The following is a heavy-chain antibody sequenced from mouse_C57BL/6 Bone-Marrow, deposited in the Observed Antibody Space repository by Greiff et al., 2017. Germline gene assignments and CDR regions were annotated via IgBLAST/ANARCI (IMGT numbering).Heavy chain of an antibody. CDR3: ARDRLRRGGAMDY. V-gene: IGHV5-17*01. CDR2: ISSGSSTI. D-gene: IGHD2-2*01. J-gene: IGHJ4*01. Sequence: EVQLQESGGGLVKPGGSLKLSCAASGFTFSDYGMHWVRQAPEKGLEWVAYISSGSSTIYYADTVKGRFTISRDNAKNTLFLQMTSLRSEDTAMYYCARDRLRRGGAMDYWGQGTSVTVSS. CDR1: GFTFSDYG.